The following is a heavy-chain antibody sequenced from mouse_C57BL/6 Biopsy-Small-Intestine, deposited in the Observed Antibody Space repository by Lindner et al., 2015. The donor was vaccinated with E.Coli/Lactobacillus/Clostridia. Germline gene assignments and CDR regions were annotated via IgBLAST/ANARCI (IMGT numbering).Heavy chain of an antibody. Sequence: VQLQESGPELVKPGASVKMSCKASGYLFIGFNMHWVKQSHGKSLEWIGFIDPYNGATSYNQKFKGKATLTVDKSSSTAYIQLNSLTSEDSAVYYCAREDRSGYYAMDYWGQGTSVTVSS. D-gene: IGHD3-2*01. CDR3: AREDRSGYYAMDY. CDR1: GYLFIGFN. J-gene: IGHJ4*01. CDR2: IDPYNGAT. V-gene: IGHV1S135*01.